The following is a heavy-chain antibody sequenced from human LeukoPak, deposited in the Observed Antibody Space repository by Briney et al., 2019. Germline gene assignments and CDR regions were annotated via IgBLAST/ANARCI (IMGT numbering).Heavy chain of an antibody. CDR1: GGSFSGYY. V-gene: IGHV4-34*01. CDR2: INHSGST. CDR3: ARGQGDIVVVPAAATFDY. J-gene: IGHJ4*02. Sequence: QTSETLSLTCAVYGGSFSGYYWSWIRQPPGKGLEWIGEINHSGSTNYNPSLKSRVTISVDTSKNQFSLKLSSVTAADTAVYYCARGQGDIVVVPAAATFDYWGQGTLVTVSS. D-gene: IGHD2-2*01.